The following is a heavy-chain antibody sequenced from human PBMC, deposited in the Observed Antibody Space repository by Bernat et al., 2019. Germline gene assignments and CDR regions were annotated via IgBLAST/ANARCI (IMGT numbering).Heavy chain of an antibody. CDR1: GGSFSGYY. J-gene: IGHJ4*02. V-gene: IGHV4-34*01. CDR3: ARGGSSTSGPGHYFDY. CDR2: INHSGST. D-gene: IGHD3-10*01. Sequence: QVQLQQWGAGLLKPSETLSLTCAVYGGSFSGYYWSWIRQPPGKGLEWIGEINHSGSTNYNPSLKSRVTISVDTSKNQFSLKLSSVTAAGTAVYYCARGGSSTSGPGHYFDYWGQGTLVTVSS.